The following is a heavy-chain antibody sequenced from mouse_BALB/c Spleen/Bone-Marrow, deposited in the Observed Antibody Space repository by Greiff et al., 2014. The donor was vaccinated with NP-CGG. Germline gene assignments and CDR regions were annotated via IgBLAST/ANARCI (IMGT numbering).Heavy chain of an antibody. Sequence: VQLKQSGAELVKPGASVKLSCTASGFNIKDTYMHWVKQRHEQGLEWIGRIDPANGNTKYDPKFQGKATITADTSSNTAYLQLSSLTSEDTAVYYCAFYYYGSSLFAYWGQGTLVTVSA. CDR1: GFNIKDTY. CDR3: AFYYYGSSLFAY. CDR2: IDPANGNT. D-gene: IGHD1-1*01. V-gene: IGHV14-3*02. J-gene: IGHJ3*01.